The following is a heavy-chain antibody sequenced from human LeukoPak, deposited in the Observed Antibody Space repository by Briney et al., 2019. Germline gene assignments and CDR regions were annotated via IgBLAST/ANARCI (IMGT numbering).Heavy chain of an antibody. CDR3: AKRAYYYGSGSYLGSY. J-gene: IGHJ4*02. CDR1: GFTFSNYA. Sequence: GGSLRLSCGASGFTFSNYAMSWVRQAPGKGREWVSGINDNGSTRFYAASVKGRFTSSRDNPKNTLYLQMNGLRVEDTAVYYCAKRAYYYGSGSYLGSYWGQGTLVTVSS. V-gene: IGHV3-23*01. CDR2: INDNGSTR. D-gene: IGHD3-10*01.